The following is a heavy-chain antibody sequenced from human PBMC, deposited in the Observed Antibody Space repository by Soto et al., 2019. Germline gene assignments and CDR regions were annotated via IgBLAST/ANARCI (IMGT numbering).Heavy chain of an antibody. CDR2: IYYSGNT. CDR1: GDSISSYY. V-gene: IGHV4-59*08. D-gene: IGHD6-19*01. Sequence: PSETLSLTCAVSGDSISSYYWSWIRQPPGKGLEWIGCIYYSGNTNYNPSLKSRVTIFVDTSENQFSLKLSSVTAADTAVYYCARHSYSSPANNCFDPWGEGTRATVS. CDR3: ARHSYSSPANNCFDP. J-gene: IGHJ5*02.